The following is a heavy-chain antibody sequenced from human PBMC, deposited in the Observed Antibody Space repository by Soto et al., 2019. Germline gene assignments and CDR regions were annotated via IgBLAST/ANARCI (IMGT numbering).Heavy chain of an antibody. D-gene: IGHD4-17*01. V-gene: IGHV3-23*01. CDR1: GFTFSNYA. J-gene: IGHJ1*01. CDR2: ISGSDGGT. CDR3: AKVGWDTMTTVTRGYFQH. Sequence: EVQLLESGGGLVQPGGSLRLSCTASGFTFSNYAMNWVRQAPGKGLEWVSTISGSDGGTYYADSVKGRFTISSDQSKNTLYLQMNSLRAEDTAVYYCAKVGWDTMTTVTRGYFQHWGQGNLVNVSS.